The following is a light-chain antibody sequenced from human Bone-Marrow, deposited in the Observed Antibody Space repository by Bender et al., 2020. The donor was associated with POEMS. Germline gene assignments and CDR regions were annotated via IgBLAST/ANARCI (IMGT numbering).Light chain of an antibody. Sequence: QSALPQPASVSGSPGQSITISCTGSYSDIGSYDLVSWYRQHPGKAPKLLIFDVTNRPPGISNRFSGSKSGITASLTISGLQAEDEADYYCSSYTAYTTLVFGGGTKVTVL. J-gene: IGLJ3*02. V-gene: IGLV2-14*02. CDR3: SSYTAYTTLV. CDR2: DVT. CDR1: YSDIGSYDL.